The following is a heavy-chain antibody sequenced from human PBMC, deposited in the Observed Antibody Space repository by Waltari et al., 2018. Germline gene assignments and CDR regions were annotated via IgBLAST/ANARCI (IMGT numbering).Heavy chain of an antibody. Sequence: QVHLVQSGAEVRKPGSSVTVSCDASGGTFGTYAISWVRQAPGQGLEWMGGIIPIYETPNYAQKFQGRVNVAADELTTTAYMELSSLRSDDTAVYYCAKRIVGGPFDVWGQGTMVTVSS. J-gene: IGHJ3*01. CDR3: AKRIVGGPFDV. CDR1: GGTFGTYA. CDR2: IIPIYETP. V-gene: IGHV1-69*12. D-gene: IGHD1-26*01.